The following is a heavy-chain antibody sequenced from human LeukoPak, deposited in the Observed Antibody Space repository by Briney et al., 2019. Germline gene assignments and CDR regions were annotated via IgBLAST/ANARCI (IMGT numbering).Heavy chain of an antibody. CDR1: GGSFNTYY. J-gene: IGHJ3*01. CDR3: GRHRWEPDVAFVF. D-gene: IGHD1-26*01. CDR2: IYYTGST. Sequence: SETLSLTCSVSGGSFNTYYWSWLRQPPGKGLEWIGYIYYTGSTDYNPSLKSRVTISIDTTKNQFSLKLSSVTAADTAVFYCGRHRWEPDVAFVFWAQGTMVPVSS. V-gene: IGHV4-59*08.